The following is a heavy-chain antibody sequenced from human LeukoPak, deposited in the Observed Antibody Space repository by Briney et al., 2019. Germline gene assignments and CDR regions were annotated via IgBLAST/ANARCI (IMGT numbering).Heavy chain of an antibody. CDR1: GGPFSGYY. Sequence: SETLSLTCAVYGGPFSGYYWSWIRQPPGKGLEWIGEINHSGSTNYNPSLKSRVTISVDTSKNQFSLKLSSVTAADTAVYYCARGFRTAMVRQPFDYWGQGTLVTVSS. J-gene: IGHJ4*02. V-gene: IGHV4-34*01. CDR3: ARGFRTAMVRQPFDY. CDR2: INHSGST. D-gene: IGHD5-18*01.